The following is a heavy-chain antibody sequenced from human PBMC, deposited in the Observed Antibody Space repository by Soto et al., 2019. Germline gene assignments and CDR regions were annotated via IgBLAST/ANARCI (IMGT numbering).Heavy chain of an antibody. D-gene: IGHD3-16*02. Sequence: EVQLLESRGGLVQPGGSLRLSCAASGFTFSSYAMSWVRQAPGKGLEWVSAISGSGGSTYYADSVKGRFTISRDNSKNTLYLQMNSLRAEDTAVYYCAKDPIMYLDVWGSYRYTPTPTLDYWGQGTLVTVSS. CDR2: ISGSGGST. V-gene: IGHV3-23*01. CDR1: GFTFSSYA. J-gene: IGHJ4*02. CDR3: AKDPIMYLDVWGSYRYTPTPTLDY.